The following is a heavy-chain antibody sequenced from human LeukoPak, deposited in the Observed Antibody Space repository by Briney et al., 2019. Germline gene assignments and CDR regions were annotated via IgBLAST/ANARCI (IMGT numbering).Heavy chain of an antibody. J-gene: IGHJ4*02. CDR1: GFTFSSYW. D-gene: IGHD3-22*01. V-gene: IGHV3-30-3*01. CDR3: AREPWWDSYYDSSGYFY. CDR2: ISYDGSNK. Sequence: GGSLRLSCAASGFTFSSYWMSWVRQAPGKGLEWVAVISYDGSNKYYADSVKGRFTISRDNSKNTLYLQMNSLRAEDTAVYYCAREPWWDSYYDSSGYFYWGQGTLVTVSS.